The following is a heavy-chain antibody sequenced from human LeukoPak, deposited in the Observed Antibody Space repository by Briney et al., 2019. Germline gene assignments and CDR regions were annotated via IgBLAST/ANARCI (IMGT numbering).Heavy chain of an antibody. Sequence: GGSLRLSCAASGFTFDDYGMSWVGQARGKGGEGVSGINWNGGSTGYSDSVKGRFTISKDNAKNSLYLQMNSLRAEDTALYYCARVAWGYSGYDWGQGTLVTVSS. J-gene: IGHJ4*02. CDR3: ARVAWGYSGYD. D-gene: IGHD5-12*01. CDR2: INWNGGST. CDR1: GFTFDDYG. V-gene: IGHV3-20*04.